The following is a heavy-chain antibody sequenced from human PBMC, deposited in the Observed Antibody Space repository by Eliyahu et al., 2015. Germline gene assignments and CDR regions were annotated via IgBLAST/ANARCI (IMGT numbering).Heavy chain of an antibody. CDR3: AWQQVVIAGTRQYFYGMDV. CDR1: GGPFANYA. CDR2: IIPILGSA. J-gene: IGHJ6*02. V-gene: IGHV1-69*04. D-gene: IGHD6-13*01. Sequence: GSSVEVTCKVSGGPFANYAFSWVRQAPGQGLEWMGRIIPILGSANYAQKFQGRVIVTADKSTNTVYMELSSLTAEDTAVYYCAWQQVVIAGTRQYFYGMDVWGQGTTVTVSS.